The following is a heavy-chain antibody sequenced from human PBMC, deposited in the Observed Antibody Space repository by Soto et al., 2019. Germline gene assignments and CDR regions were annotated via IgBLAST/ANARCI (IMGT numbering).Heavy chain of an antibody. CDR2: TNHRGIT. CDR1: WASFRGYH. J-gene: IGHJ6*02. V-gene: IGHV4-34*01. CDR3: ASGRRIQLWFEVGDYYGMDV. D-gene: IGHD5-18*01. Sequence: PTATLTLTFAVYWASFRGYHWRWIRQPPGKGLDWIGETNHRGITNYNPSLTSRVTISVDTSKNQFSLQLSAVTAADTAVYYCASGRRIQLWFEVGDYYGMDVWGQGTTVT.